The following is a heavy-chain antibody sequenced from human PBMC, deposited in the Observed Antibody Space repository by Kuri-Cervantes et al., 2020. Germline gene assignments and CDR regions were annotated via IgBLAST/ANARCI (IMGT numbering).Heavy chain of an antibody. V-gene: IGHV3-48*01. CDR3: ARDPIAVAGTDYMDV. J-gene: IGHJ6*03. Sequence: GGSLRLSCAASGFTFSSYNMNWVRQAPGKGLEWVSYISSSSSTIYYADSVKGRFTISRDNAKNSLYLQMNSLRADDTAVYYCARDPIAVAGTDYMDVWGKGTTVTVSS. CDR2: ISSSSSTI. D-gene: IGHD6-19*01. CDR1: GFTFSSYN.